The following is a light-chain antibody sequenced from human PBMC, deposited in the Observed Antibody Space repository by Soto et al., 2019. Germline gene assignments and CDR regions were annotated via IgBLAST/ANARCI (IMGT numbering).Light chain of an antibody. CDR3: QSHDTSLIAYV. CDR1: SSNIGAGYD. CDR2: ANI. J-gene: IGLJ1*01. V-gene: IGLV1-40*01. Sequence: QSVLTQPPSVSGAPGQRVTISCTGSSSNIGAGYDVHWYQQVPGTAPKLLIYANINRPSGVPDRFSGSKSGTSASLAITGLQAEDEADYYCQSHDTSLIAYVFGTGTKVTVL.